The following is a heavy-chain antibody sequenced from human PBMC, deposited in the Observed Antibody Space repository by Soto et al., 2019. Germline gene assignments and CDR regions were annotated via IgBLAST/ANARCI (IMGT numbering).Heavy chain of an antibody. V-gene: IGHV3-7*01. Sequence: GGSLRLSCAASGFTFSPYWMSWVRQAPGKGLEWVANIKEDGSEKYYVDSVKGRFTISRDNAKNSLYLQMNSLRAEDTAVYYCARGFLTRPYYYAMDVWGQGTTVTVSS. CDR2: IKEDGSEK. D-gene: IGHD6-6*01. CDR3: ARGFLTRPYYYAMDV. CDR1: GFTFSPYW. J-gene: IGHJ6*02.